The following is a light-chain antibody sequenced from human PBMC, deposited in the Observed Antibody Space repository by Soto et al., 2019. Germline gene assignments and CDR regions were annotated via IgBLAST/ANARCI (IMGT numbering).Light chain of an antibody. J-gene: IGKJ5*01. CDR2: KAS. V-gene: IGKV1-5*03. CDR3: QQYNTYPIT. Sequence: DIQMTQSPSTLSASVGDRVTITCRASQSINIWLAWYQQKPGKAPKVLIYKASSLESGVPSRFSGSGSGTEFTLTINSLQPDDFATYYCQQYNTYPITFGQGTRLEMK. CDR1: QSINIW.